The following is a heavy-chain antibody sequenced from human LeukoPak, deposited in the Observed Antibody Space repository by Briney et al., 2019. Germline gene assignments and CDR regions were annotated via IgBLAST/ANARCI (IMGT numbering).Heavy chain of an antibody. CDR1: GPSISSYY. CDR2: INYSGST. J-gene: IGHJ4*02. D-gene: IGHD4-17*01. CDR3: ARGRYGDDGHY. V-gene: IGHV4-59*01. Sequence: LETLSLTCTVSGPSISSYYWSWIRQPPGKGLEWIAYINYSGSTRYNPSLKSRVTISVDTSKNQFSLKVTSVTAADAAVYYCARGRYGDDGHYWGQGTLVTVSS.